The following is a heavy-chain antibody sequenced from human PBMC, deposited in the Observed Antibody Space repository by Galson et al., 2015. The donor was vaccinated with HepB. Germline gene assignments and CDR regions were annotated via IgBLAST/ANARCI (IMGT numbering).Heavy chain of an antibody. Sequence: SLRLSCAASGFTFSNAGMSWVRQAPGKGLEWVGRIKSKTDGGPTDYAAPVKGTFTISRADSKNTLYLQINSLKTEDTDVYYCTTVRPYYYDSSGHPSWGQGTLVTVSA. CDR3: TTVRPYYYDSSGHPS. D-gene: IGHD3-22*01. J-gene: IGHJ5*02. CDR2: IKSKTDGGPT. CDR1: GFTFSNAG. V-gene: IGHV3-15*01.